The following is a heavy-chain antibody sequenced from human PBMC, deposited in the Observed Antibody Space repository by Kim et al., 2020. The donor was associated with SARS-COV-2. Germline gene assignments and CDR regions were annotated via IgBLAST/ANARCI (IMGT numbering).Heavy chain of an antibody. Sequence: SDGSTTTYEDPVKGRFTISRDNAKNTLYLQMNSLRAEDTAVYYCTRDLVSWGQGILVTVSS. D-gene: IGHD2-8*02. CDR2: SDGSTT. J-gene: IGHJ5*02. V-gene: IGHV3-74*01. CDR3: TRDLVS.